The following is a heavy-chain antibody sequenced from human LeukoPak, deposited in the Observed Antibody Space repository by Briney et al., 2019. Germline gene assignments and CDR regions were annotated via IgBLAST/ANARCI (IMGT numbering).Heavy chain of an antibody. J-gene: IGHJ6*02. D-gene: IGHD2-2*01. V-gene: IGHV1-3*01. CDR1: GYTFTSYA. Sequence: ASVKVSCKASGYTFTSYAMHWVRQAPGQRLEWMGWINAGNGNTKYSQKFQGRVTITADESTSTAYMELSSLRSEDTAVYYCAGDHCSSTSCSYGMDVWGQGTTVTVSS. CDR2: INAGNGNT. CDR3: AGDHCSSTSCSYGMDV.